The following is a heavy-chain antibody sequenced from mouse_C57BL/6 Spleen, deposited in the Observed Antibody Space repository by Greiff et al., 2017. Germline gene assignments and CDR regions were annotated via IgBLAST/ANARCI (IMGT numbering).Heavy chain of an antibody. CDR2: ISYDGSN. Sequence: EVKLQESGPGLVKPSQSLSLTCSVTGYSITSGYYWNWIRQFPGNKLEWMGYISYDGSNNYNPSLKNRISITRDTSKNQFFLKLNSVTTEDTATYYCARGGELYYFDYWGQGTTLTVAS. V-gene: IGHV3-6*01. CDR1: GYSITSGYY. CDR3: ARGGELYYFDY. J-gene: IGHJ2*01. D-gene: IGHD2-13*01.